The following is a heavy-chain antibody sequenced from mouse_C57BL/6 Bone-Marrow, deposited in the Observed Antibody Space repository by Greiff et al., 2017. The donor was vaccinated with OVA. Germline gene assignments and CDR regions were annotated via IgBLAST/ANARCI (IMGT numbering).Heavy chain of an antibody. Sequence: EVQLQQSGAELVRPGASVKLSCTASGFNIKDDYMHWVKQRPEQGLEWIGWIDPENGDTEYASKFQGKATITADPSSKTAYQQLSSLTSEDPAVYYCTPLTTVVATRDYWGQGTTLTVSS. CDR3: TPLTTVVATRDY. J-gene: IGHJ2*01. CDR1: GFNIKDDY. V-gene: IGHV14-4*01. CDR2: IDPENGDT. D-gene: IGHD1-1*01.